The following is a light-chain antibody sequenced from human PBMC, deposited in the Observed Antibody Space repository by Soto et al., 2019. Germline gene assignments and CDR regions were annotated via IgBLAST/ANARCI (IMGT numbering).Light chain of an antibody. CDR3: CSYAGSSTFE. V-gene: IGLV2-23*02. Sequence: QSALTQPASVSGSPGQSTTISCTGNSSDVGSYNLVSWYQQHPGKAPKLMIYEVSKRPSGVSNRFSGSKSGNTASLTISGLQAEDEADYYCCSYAGSSTFEFGGGTKLTVL. CDR2: EVS. CDR1: SSDVGSYNL. J-gene: IGLJ2*01.